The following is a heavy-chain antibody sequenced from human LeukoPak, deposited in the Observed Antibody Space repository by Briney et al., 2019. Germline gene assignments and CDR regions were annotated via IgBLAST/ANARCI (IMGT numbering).Heavy chain of an antibody. D-gene: IGHD3-3*01. V-gene: IGHV3-13*01. J-gene: IGHJ5*02. CDR3: ARGDDFWSGYPWFDP. CDR2: IGIAGDT. CDR1: GFTFSSYD. Sequence: PGGSLRLSCAASGFTFSSYDMHWVRQTTEKGLEWVSGIGIAGDTYYPGSVKGRFTISRENAKNSLYLQMNSLRAGDTAVYYCARGDDFWSGYPWFDPWGQGTLVTVSS.